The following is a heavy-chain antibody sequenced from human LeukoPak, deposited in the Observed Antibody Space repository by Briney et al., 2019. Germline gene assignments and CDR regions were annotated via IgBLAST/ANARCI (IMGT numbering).Heavy chain of an antibody. J-gene: IGHJ2*01. CDR1: GGSISSSNW. CDR3: ARGPGNPPEYRLLRWYWYFDL. CDR2: IYHSGST. V-gene: IGHV4-4*02. D-gene: IGHD2-2*01. Sequence: SGTLSLTCAVSGGSISSSNWWSWVRQPPGKGLEWIGEIYHSGSTNYNPSLKSRVTISVDKSKNQFSLKLSSVTAADTAVYYCARGPGNPPEYRLLRWYWYFDLWGRGTLVTVSS.